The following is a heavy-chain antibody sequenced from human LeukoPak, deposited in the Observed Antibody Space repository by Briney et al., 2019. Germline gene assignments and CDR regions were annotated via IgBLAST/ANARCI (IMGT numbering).Heavy chain of an antibody. CDR1: GDSISSTNYY. CDR3: ARGTGYSSSWPPH. Sequence: SETLSLTCSVSGDSISSTNYYWGWIRQPPGEGLEWIGSIYQSGTTYESTYYNPSLRSRVSLSVDTSKNQFSLKLTSVTAADTAVYYCARGTGYSSSWPPHWGQGTLVTVSS. J-gene: IGHJ4*02. CDR2: IYQSGTTYEST. D-gene: IGHD6-13*01. V-gene: IGHV4-39*01.